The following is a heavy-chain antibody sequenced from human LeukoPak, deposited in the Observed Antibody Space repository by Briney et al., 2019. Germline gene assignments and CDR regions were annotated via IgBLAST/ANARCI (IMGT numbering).Heavy chain of an antibody. CDR3: ARGHDYLNYFDY. CDR1: GFTVSSAY. D-gene: IGHD3-16*01. V-gene: IGHV3-53*01. J-gene: IGHJ4*02. CDR2: IYSGGNT. Sequence: GGSLRLSCAASGFTVSSAYMSWVRQAPGKGLEWVSVIYSGGNTYYAVSVKGRFTISRGNSKNTVYLQMNSLRADDTAVYYCARGHDYLNYFDYWGQGTLVTVSS.